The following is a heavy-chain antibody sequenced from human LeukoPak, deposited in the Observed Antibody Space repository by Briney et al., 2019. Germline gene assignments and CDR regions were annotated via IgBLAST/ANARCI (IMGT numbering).Heavy chain of an antibody. J-gene: IGHJ4*02. V-gene: IGHV4-39*01. CDR2: IYYSGST. Sequence: SETLSLTCTVSGGSISSSSYYWGWIRQPPGKGLEWIGSIYYSGSTYYNPSLKSRVTISVDTSKNQFSLKLSSVTAADTAVYYCASSNLGGNSDYWGQGTLVTVSS. CDR1: GGSISSSSYY. CDR3: ASSNLGGNSDY. D-gene: IGHD2-15*01.